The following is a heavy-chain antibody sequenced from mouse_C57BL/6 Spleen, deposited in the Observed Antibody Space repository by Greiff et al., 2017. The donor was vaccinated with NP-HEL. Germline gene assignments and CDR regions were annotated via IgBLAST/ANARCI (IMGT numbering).Heavy chain of an antibody. D-gene: IGHD1-3*01. CDR2: SRNKANDYTT. Sequence: EVKLVESGGGLVQSGRSLRLSCATSGFTFSDFYMEWVRQAPGKGLEWIAASRNKANDYTTEYSASVKGRFIVSRDTSQSILYLQMNALRAEDTAIYYCARDKSNYGYFNVWGTGTTVTVSS. CDR1: GFTFSDFY. CDR3: ARDKSNYGYFNV. J-gene: IGHJ1*03. V-gene: IGHV7-1*01.